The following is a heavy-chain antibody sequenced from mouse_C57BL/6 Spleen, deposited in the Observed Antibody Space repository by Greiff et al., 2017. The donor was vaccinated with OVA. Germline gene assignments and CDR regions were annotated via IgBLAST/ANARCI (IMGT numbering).Heavy chain of an antibody. CDR1: GYTFTSYT. Sequence: VQLQQSGAELARPGASVKMSCKASGYTFTSYTMHWVKQRPGQGLEWIGYINPSSGYTKYNQKFKDKATLTADKSSSTAYMQLSSLTSEDSAVYYGARGGSSYWYFDVWGTGTTVTVSS. CDR3: ARGGSSYWYFDV. V-gene: IGHV1-4*01. J-gene: IGHJ1*03. D-gene: IGHD1-1*01. CDR2: INPSSGYT.